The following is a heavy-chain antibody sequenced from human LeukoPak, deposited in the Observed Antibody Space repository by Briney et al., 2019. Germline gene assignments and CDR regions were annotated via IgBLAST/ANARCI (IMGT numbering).Heavy chain of an antibody. CDR1: GFTFSSYG. V-gene: IGHV3-30*18. CDR2: IPYDGSNK. J-gene: IGHJ4*02. D-gene: IGHD3-3*01. Sequence: GGSLSLTCAASGFTFSSYGMHWVRQAPGKGLEWVAVIPYDGSNKYYADSVRGRFTISRDNSKNTLYLQMNSLRAEDTAVYYCAKILAPYYFDYWGQGTLVTVSS. CDR3: AKILAPYYFDY.